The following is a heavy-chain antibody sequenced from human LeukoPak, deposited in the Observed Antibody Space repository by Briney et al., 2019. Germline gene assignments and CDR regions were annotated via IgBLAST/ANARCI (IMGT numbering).Heavy chain of an antibody. CDR3: TTSGVPWGVAGDC. CDR1: GFTFSNAW. D-gene: IGHD6-19*01. J-gene: IGHJ4*02. Sequence: GGSLRLSCAASGFTFSNAWMIWVRQAPGKGLEWIGRIKSKNDGGTTDYAAPVKGRFTISRDDSKNTLYLQMNSLKTEDAAVYYCTTSGVPWGVAGDCWGQGTLVTVSS. V-gene: IGHV3-15*01. CDR2: IKSKNDGGTT.